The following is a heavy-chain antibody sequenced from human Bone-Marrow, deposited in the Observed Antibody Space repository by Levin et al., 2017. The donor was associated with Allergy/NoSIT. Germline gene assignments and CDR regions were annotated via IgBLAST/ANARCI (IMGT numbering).Heavy chain of an antibody. CDR2: INHSGST. CDR1: GGSFSGSY. Sequence: SQTLSLTCAVDGGSFSGSYWSWIRQPPGKGLEWIGEINHSGSTNYNPSLKSRVTISVDTSKNQFSLKLSSVTAADTAVYYCAREEVVVPAAKDYYYYYMDVWGKGTTVTVSS. V-gene: IGHV4-34*01. J-gene: IGHJ6*03. D-gene: IGHD2-2*01. CDR3: AREEVVVPAAKDYYYYYMDV.